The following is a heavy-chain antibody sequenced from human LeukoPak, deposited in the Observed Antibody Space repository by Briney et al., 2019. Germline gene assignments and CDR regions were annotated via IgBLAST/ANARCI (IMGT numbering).Heavy chain of an antibody. Sequence: PGGSLRLSCAASGFIFSSHGMNWVRQAPGKGLEWVSGISPSGDITYYADSVKGRFTISRDNSKNTLYLQMNSLRAEDTAVYYCAKDQGGSSWYSSFRNYYYYMDVWGKGTTVTISS. CDR1: GFIFSSHG. V-gene: IGHV3-23*01. CDR2: ISPSGDIT. CDR3: AKDQGGSSWYSSFRNYYYYMDV. D-gene: IGHD6-13*01. J-gene: IGHJ6*03.